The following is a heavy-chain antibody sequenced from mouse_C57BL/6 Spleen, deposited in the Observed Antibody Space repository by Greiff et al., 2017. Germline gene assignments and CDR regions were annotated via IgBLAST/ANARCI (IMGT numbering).Heavy chain of an antibody. Sequence: VQLQQSGAELVRPGASVTLSCKASGYTFTDYEMHWVKQTPVHGLEWIGAIDPETGGTAYNQKFKGKAVLTADKSSSTAYMELRSLTSEDSAVYYCTNLLLRSDYYARDYWGQGTSVTVSS. CDR1: GYTFTDYE. CDR2: IDPETGGT. CDR3: TNLLLRSDYYARDY. J-gene: IGHJ4*01. D-gene: IGHD1-1*01. V-gene: IGHV1-15*01.